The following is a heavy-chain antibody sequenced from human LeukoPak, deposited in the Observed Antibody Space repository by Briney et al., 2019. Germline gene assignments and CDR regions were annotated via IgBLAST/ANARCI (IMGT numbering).Heavy chain of an antibody. CDR2: ISAYNGNT. CDR3: ARWGTYYDFWSGYQGGYYFDY. J-gene: IGHJ4*02. V-gene: IGHV1-18*01. D-gene: IGHD3-3*01. CDR1: GYTFTSYG. Sequence: ASVKVSCKASGYTFTSYGISWVRQAPGQGLEWMGWISAYNGNTNYAQKLQGRVTMTTDTSTSTAYMELRSLISDDTAVYYCARWGTYYDFWSGYQGGYYFDYWGQGTLVTVSS.